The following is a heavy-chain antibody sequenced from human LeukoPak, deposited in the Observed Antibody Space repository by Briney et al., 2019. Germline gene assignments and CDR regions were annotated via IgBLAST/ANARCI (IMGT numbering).Heavy chain of an antibody. CDR3: ARGASRSYWYCDL. V-gene: IGHV3-48*03. J-gene: IGHJ2*01. CDR1: RFTFSSYE. D-gene: IGHD2-2*01. CDR2: ISSNGVST. Sequence: GGSLRLSCAASRFTFSSYEMNWVRQAPGKGLEWVSYISSNGVSTFYADSLKGRFTISRDNAKNLQYLQMNSLRVDDTATYYCARGASRSYWYCDLWGRGTLVTVSS.